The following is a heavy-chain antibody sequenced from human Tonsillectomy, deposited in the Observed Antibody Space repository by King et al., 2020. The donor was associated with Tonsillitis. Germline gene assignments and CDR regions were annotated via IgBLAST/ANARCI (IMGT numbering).Heavy chain of an antibody. Sequence: VQLVESGGGVVQPGRSLRLSCAASGFTFSSYAMHWVRQAPGKGLEWVAVIAYDGSNKYYADSVKGRFTISRDNSKNTLYLQMNSLRAEDTAVYYCARDHAVGSYYCQVDYWGQGTLVTVSS. CDR3: ARDHAVGSYYCQVDY. CDR2: IAYDGSNK. J-gene: IGHJ4*02. CDR1: GFTFSSYA. D-gene: IGHD2-15*01. V-gene: IGHV3-30*04.